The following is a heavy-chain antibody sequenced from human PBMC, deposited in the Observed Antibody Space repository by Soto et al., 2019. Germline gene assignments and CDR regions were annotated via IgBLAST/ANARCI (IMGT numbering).Heavy chain of an antibody. CDR1: GYTFARYG. D-gene: IGHD3-10*01. CDR2: ISGHNGDT. J-gene: IGHJ6*02. V-gene: IGHV1-18*01. CDR3: GRSGSMPYYYYGMDV. Sequence: ASVKVSCKASGYTFARYGIDWVRQAPGQGLEWMGWISGHNGDTKYVQKFQGRVSMTTDTSTSTASMELRSLRSDDTAVYYCGRSGSMPYYYYGMDVWGQGTTVTVSS.